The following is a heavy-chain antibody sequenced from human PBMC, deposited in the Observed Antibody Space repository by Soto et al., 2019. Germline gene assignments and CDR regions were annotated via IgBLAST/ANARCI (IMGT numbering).Heavy chain of an antibody. CDR2: IWYDGSNK. CDR1: GFTFSSYG. CDR3: ARESGALTVTRYNWFDP. J-gene: IGHJ5*02. Sequence: GGSLRLSCAASGFTFSSYGMHWVRQAPGKGLDWVAVIWYDGSNKYYADSVKGRFTISRDNSKNKLYLQMNSLRAEDTAVYYCARESGALTVTRYNWFDPWGQGTLVTVSS. V-gene: IGHV3-33*01. D-gene: IGHD4-4*01.